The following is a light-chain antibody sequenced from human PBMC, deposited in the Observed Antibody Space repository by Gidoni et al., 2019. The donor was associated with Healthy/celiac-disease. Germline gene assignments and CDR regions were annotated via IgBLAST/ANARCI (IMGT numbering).Light chain of an antibody. CDR2: DDS. V-gene: IGLV3-21*03. J-gene: IGLJ2*01. CDR3: QVWDSSSVV. Sequence: SYVLTQPPSVSVAPGKTARITCGGNNIGSKSVHWYQQKPGQAPVLVVYDDSDRPSGIPEQFSGSNSGNTATLTISRVEAGDEADYYCQVWDSSSVVFGGGTKLTVL. CDR1: NIGSKS.